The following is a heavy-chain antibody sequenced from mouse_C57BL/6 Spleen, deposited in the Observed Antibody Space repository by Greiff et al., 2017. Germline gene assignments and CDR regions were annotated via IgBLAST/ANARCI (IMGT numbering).Heavy chain of an antibody. J-gene: IGHJ3*01. V-gene: IGHV5-4*01. CDR3: ARDEGLRRRFAY. D-gene: IGHD2-4*01. Sequence: EVTLVESGGGLVKPGGSLKLSCAASGFTFSSYAMSWVRQTPEKRLEWVATISDGGSYTYYPDNVKGRFTISRDNAKNNLYLQMSHLKSEDTAMYYCARDEGLRRRFAYWGQGTLVTVSA. CDR1: GFTFSSYA. CDR2: ISDGGSYT.